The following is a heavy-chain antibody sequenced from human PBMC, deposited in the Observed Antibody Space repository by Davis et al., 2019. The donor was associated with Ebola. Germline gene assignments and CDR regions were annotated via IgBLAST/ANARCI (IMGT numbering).Heavy chain of an antibody. J-gene: IGHJ6*04. CDR1: GYTFTGYY. V-gene: IGHV1-2*06. Sequence: ASVKVSCRASGYTFTGYYMHWVRQAPGHGLEWIGRINPNSGGTNYAQKFQGRVTMTRDTSISTAYMELSRLRSDDTAVYYCARDVSVYYYYGMDVWGKGTTVTVSS. D-gene: IGHD2-8*01. CDR3: ARDVSVYYYYGMDV. CDR2: INPNSGGT.